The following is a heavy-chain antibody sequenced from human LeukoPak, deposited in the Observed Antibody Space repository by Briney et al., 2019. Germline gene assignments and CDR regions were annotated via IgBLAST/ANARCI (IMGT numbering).Heavy chain of an antibody. J-gene: IGHJ5*02. Sequence: SGGSLRLSCAASGFTFSSYGMSWVRQAPEKGLEWVSGISGSGGSTYYADSVKGRFTISRDNFKDTLYLQMNSLRAEDTAVYYCVKDSDELIAAVYNWFDPWGQGTLVTVSS. CDR3: VKDSDELIAAVYNWFDP. D-gene: IGHD6-13*01. V-gene: IGHV3-23*01. CDR2: ISGSGGST. CDR1: GFTFSSYG.